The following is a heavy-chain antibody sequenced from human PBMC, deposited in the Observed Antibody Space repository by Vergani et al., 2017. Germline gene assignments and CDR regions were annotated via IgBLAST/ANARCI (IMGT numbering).Heavy chain of an antibody. J-gene: IGHJ6*03. CDR1: GGSISSYY. V-gene: IGHV4-4*07. CDR3: AREDISLTVEGANYMDI. D-gene: IGHD3-22*01. Sequence: QVQLQESGPGLVKPSETLSLTCTVSGGSISSYYWSWIRQPAGKGLEWIGRIYTSGSTNYNPSLKSRVTMSVDTSKKQFSLKLSSVTAADTAVYYCAREDISLTVEGANYMDIWGKGTTVTVSS. CDR2: IYTSGST.